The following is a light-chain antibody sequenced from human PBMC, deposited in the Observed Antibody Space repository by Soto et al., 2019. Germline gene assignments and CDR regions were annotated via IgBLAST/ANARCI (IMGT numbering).Light chain of an antibody. CDR3: SSYTSSTTQA. V-gene: IGLV2-14*03. CDR2: DVS. Sequence: QSVLTQPASVSGSPGQSITISCTGTSSDVGGHDYVSWYQQHPGKAPQLMIYDVSYRPSGVSNRFSGSKSGNTASLTISGLQAEDEADYYCSSYTSSTTQAFGTGTKVTVL. CDR1: SSDVGGHDY. J-gene: IGLJ1*01.